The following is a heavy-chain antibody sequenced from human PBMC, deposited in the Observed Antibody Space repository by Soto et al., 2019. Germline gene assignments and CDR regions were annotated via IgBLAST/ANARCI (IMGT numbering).Heavy chain of an antibody. J-gene: IGHJ6*02. CDR3: ARDRFGESPYYYGVDV. Sequence: QVQLQESGPGLVKPSETLSLTCTVSGGSMSSYYWSWIRQPPGKGLEWIGYIYYFGSTNYNPSLKSRVTISLDTSKKQFSLKLSSVTAADTAVYYCARDRFGESPYYYGVDVWGQGTTVTVSS. D-gene: IGHD3-10*01. V-gene: IGHV4-59*01. CDR2: IYYFGST. CDR1: GGSMSSYY.